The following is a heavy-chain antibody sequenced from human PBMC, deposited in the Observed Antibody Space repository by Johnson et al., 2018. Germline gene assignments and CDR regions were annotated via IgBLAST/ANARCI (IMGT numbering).Heavy chain of an antibody. CDR3: ARDDGGDDAFDI. Sequence: QVQLVEAGGGVVQAGRSLRLSCAASGFTFSSYGMHWVRQAPGKGLEGVAVKSYDGSNKYYADSGKGRFTISRDNSKNTLYLQMNSLKAEATAVYYCARDDGGDDAFDIWGQGTMGTVSS. CDR1: GFTFSSYG. CDR2: KSYDGSNK. V-gene: IGHV3-30*03. J-gene: IGHJ3*02. D-gene: IGHD4-23*01.